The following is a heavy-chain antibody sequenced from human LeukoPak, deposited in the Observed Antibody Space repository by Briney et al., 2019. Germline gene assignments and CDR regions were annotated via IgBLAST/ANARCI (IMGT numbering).Heavy chain of an antibody. CDR3: ARETRWGAPDHH. CDR2: IYSGGTT. Sequence: PGGSLRLSCAVSGFSVTDNYVTWVRRAPGKGLEWVSVIYSGGTTYYADSVKGRFSISRDISKNTVYLQMNSLTSEDTAIYYCARETRWGAPDHHCGQGTLVTVSP. CDR1: GFSVTDNY. V-gene: IGHV3-66*02. D-gene: IGHD1-26*01. J-gene: IGHJ5*02.